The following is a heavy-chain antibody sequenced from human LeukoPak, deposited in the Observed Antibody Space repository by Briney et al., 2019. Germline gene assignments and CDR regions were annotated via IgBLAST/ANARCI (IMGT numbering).Heavy chain of an antibody. CDR3: TRHREDYVWGSYRYDLDY. J-gene: IGHJ4*02. Sequence: GGSLRLSCAASGFTFSGSAMPWVRQASGKGLEWVGRIRSKANSYATAYAASVKGRFTISRDDSKNTAYLQMNSLKTEDTAVYYCTRHREDYVWGSYRYDLDYWGQGTLVTVSS. V-gene: IGHV3-73*01. CDR1: GFTFSGSA. CDR2: IRSKANSYAT. D-gene: IGHD3-16*02.